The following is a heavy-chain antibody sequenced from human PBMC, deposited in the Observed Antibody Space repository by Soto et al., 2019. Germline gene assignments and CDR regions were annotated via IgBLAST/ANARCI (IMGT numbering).Heavy chain of an antibody. CDR1: GFTFSSHW. D-gene: IGHD2-2*01. V-gene: IGHV3-74*01. J-gene: IGHJ4*02. CDR3: ARGVPNCSSSSCYFDF. CDR2: ISGDGRTT. Sequence: PGGSLRLSCAASGFTFSSHWMNWVRQAPGKGLVWVSRISGDGRTTSHADSVKGRFTISRDNPMNTLYLQMNSLRVEDTAVYYCARGVPNCSSSSCYFDFWGQGILVTVSS.